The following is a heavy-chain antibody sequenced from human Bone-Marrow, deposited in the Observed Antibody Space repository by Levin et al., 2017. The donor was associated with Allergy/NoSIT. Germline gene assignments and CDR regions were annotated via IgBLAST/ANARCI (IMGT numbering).Heavy chain of an antibody. Sequence: SETLSLTCAVSGASISGSNWWNWVRQTPGGGLEWIGEIFHSGIANYNPSLKSRILISVDKSKNHFSLNLKSVTAADTALYYCTRRNSSWATFTFDIWGHGTMVTVS. CDR3: TRRNSSWATFTFDI. D-gene: IGHD1/OR15-1a*01. CDR2: IFHSGIA. CDR1: GASISGSNW. V-gene: IGHV4-4*02. J-gene: IGHJ3*02.